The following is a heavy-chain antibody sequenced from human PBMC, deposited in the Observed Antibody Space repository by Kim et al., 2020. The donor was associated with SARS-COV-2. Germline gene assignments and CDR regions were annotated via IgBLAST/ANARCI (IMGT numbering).Heavy chain of an antibody. Sequence: SETLSLTCTVSGGPISSYYWSWIRQPPGKGLEWIGYIYYSGSTNYNPSLKSRVTISVDTSKNQFSLKLTSVTAADTAVYYCARGFDYWGQGTLVTVSS. CDR1: GGPISSYY. V-gene: IGHV4-59*01. J-gene: IGHJ4*02. CDR3: ARGFDY. CDR2: IYYSGST.